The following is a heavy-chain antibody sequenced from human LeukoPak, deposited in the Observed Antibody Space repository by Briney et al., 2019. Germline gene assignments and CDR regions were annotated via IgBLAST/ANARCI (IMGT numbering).Heavy chain of an antibody. V-gene: IGHV1-24*01. Sequence: GGSVKVSCKVSGYTLPELSMHWVRQAPGKGLEGMGGFDPEDGETIYAQKFQGRVTMTEDTSTDTAYMELSSLRCEDTAVYYCATGTYDSSGYGGPYFDYWGQRTLVTVSS. CDR1: GYTLPELS. CDR3: ATGTYDSSGYGGPYFDY. D-gene: IGHD3-22*01. CDR2: FDPEDGET. J-gene: IGHJ4*02.